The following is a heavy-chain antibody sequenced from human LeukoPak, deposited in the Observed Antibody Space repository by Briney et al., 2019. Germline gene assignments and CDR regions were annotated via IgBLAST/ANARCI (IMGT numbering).Heavy chain of an antibody. Sequence: GESLKISCKGSGYSFTYYFIGWVRQMPGKGLEWMGIIYPGDSDTRYSPSFQGQVTISVDKPTNTAYLQWNSLKASDSAMYYCARHLGGDRTSGYYNYWGQGTLVTVSS. J-gene: IGHJ4*02. CDR1: GYSFTYYF. CDR2: IYPGDSDT. V-gene: IGHV5-51*01. CDR3: ARHLGGDRTSGYYNY. D-gene: IGHD3-3*01.